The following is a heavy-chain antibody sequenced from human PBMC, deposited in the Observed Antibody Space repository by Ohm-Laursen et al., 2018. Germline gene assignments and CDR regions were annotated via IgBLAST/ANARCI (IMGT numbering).Heavy chain of an antibody. J-gene: IGHJ4*02. D-gene: IGHD4-17*01. V-gene: IGHV4-31*03. CDR1: GGSISSGGYY. CDR2: IYYSGST. CDR3: ARRLFYGDYLDY. Sequence: QTLTLTCTVSGGSISSGGYYWSWIRQHPGKGLEWIGYIYYSGSTYYNPSLKSRVTISVDTSKNQFSLKLSSVTAADTAVYYCARRLFYGDYLDYWGQGTLVTVSS.